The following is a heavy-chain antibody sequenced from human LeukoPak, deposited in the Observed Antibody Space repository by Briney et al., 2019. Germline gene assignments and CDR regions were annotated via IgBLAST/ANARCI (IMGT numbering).Heavy chain of an antibody. CDR3: GRGGSSGVDY. CDR2: IRTDNGDT. V-gene: IGHV1-3*04. J-gene: IGHJ4*02. Sequence: GASVKVSCKTSGYRFTDNALHWVRQAPEQRLEWMGWIRTDNGDTKYPQKFEGRVTLTRDTSASTVYVELKSLRSEDTAVYYCGRGGSSGVDYWGQGTLVTVSS. CDR1: GYRFTDNA. D-gene: IGHD2-15*01.